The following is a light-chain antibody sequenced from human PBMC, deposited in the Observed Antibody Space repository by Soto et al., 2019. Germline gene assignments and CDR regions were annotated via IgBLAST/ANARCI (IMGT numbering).Light chain of an antibody. CDR1: SSDVGGYNF. Sequence: QSALTQPRSVSGSPGQSVTISCTGTSSDVGGYNFVSWYQQHPGKAPNFMIYDVTKRPSGVPDRFSGSKSGNTASLTISGLQAEDEADYSCCSYVGSYTSYVFGTGTKLTVL. CDR3: CSYVGSYTSYV. V-gene: IGLV2-11*01. J-gene: IGLJ1*01. CDR2: DVT.